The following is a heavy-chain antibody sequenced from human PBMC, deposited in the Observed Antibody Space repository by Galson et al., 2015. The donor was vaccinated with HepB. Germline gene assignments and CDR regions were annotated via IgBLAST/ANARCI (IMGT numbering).Heavy chain of an antibody. CDR1: GFTFSSYW. J-gene: IGHJ4*02. CDR2: INSDGRST. V-gene: IGHV3-74*01. D-gene: IGHD6-19*01. CDR3: ARDSSSGWINFDY. Sequence: SLRLSCAASGFTFSSYWMHWVRQAPGKGLVWVSRINSDGRSTSYADSVKGRFTISRDNAKNTLYVEMNSLRVEDTAVYYCARDSSSGWINFDYWGQGTLVTVSS.